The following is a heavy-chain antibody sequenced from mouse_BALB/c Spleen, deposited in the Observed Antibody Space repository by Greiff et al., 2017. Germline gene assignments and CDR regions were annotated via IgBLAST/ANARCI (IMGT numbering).Heavy chain of an antibody. CDR1: GFNIKDTY. CDR3: ADSSGYAY. CDR2: IDPANGNT. V-gene: IGHV14-3*02. D-gene: IGHD3-2*01. Sequence: DVQLQESGAELVKPGASVKLSCTASGFNIKDTYMHWVKQRPEQGLEWIGRIDPANGNTKYDPKFQGKATITADTSSNTAYLQLSSLTSEDTAVYYCADSSGYAYWGQGTLVTVSA. J-gene: IGHJ3*01.